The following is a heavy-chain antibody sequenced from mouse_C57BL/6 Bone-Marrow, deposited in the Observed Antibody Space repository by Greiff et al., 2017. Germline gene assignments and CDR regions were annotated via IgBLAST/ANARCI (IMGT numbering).Heavy chain of an antibody. D-gene: IGHD1-1*01. Sequence: QVQLQQSGAELVRPGTSVKVSCKASGYAFTNYLIEWVKQRPGQGLEWIGVINPGSGGTTYNEKVKGKATMTADKSSSTAYMQLSSLTSEDSAVYFCARSDYYGSSPRFAYWGQGTLVTVSA. CDR3: ARSDYYGSSPRFAY. CDR1: GYAFTNYL. V-gene: IGHV1-54*01. J-gene: IGHJ3*01. CDR2: INPGSGGT.